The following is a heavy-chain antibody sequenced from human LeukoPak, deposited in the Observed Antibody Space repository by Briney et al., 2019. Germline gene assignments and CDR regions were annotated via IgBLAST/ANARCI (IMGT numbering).Heavy chain of an antibody. CDR1: GFTVSSNY. J-gene: IGHJ4*02. CDR2: IYSGGST. Sequence: PGGSLRLSCAASGFTVSSNYMSWVRQAPGKGLEWVSVIYSGGSTYNADSVKGRFSITRDNAKNSLYLQMNSLRAEDTAVYYCARDGGSAWFLDYWGQGTLVTVSS. D-gene: IGHD6-19*01. V-gene: IGHV3-53*01. CDR3: ARDGGSAWFLDY.